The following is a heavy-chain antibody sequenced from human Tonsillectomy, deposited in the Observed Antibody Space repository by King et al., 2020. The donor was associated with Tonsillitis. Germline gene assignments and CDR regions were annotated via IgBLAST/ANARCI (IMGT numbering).Heavy chain of an antibody. D-gene: IGHD3-22*01. Sequence: VQLVESGGGLAQPGGSLRLSCVASGFTFSSYNMNWVRQAPGKGLEWVSYISGSSGTIDYADSVKGRFTISRDNARNSLYLQMDSLRAEDTAVYYCVRGRCAGYYGIFDYWGQGMQVAVSS. J-gene: IGHJ4*02. V-gene: IGHV3-48*01. CDR3: VRGRCAGYYGIFDY. CDR2: ISGSSGTI. CDR1: GFTFSSYN.